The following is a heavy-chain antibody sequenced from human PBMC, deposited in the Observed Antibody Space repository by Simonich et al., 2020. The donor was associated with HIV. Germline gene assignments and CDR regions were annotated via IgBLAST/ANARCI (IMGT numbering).Heavy chain of an antibody. Sequence: QVQLVQSGSELRKPGASVKVSCKASGYTFTHYAINLVLQAPGQGLEWMGWINTNTGTPTYAQDFTGRFVFSLKTSVSTAYLQIRSLKAEDTAVYFCAREDYSGSATYPGDYWGQGTLVTVSS. V-gene: IGHV7-4-1*01. D-gene: IGHD3-10*01. J-gene: IGHJ4*02. CDR3: AREDYSGSATYPGDY. CDR1: GYTFTHYA. CDR2: INTNTGTP.